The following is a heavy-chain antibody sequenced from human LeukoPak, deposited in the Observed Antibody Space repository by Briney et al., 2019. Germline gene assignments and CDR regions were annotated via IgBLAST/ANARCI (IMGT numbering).Heavy chain of an antibody. CDR2: IFYSGST. D-gene: IGHD3-22*01. CDR3: ASASGSSGYYFY. CDR1: GGSISSYY. V-gene: IGHV4-59*01. Sequence: PSETLSLTCTVSGGSISSYYWSWIRQPPGKGLEWIGYIFYSGSTNYNPSLKSRVTISVDTSKNQFSLKLSSVTAADTAVYYCASASGSSGYYFYWGQGALVTVSS. J-gene: IGHJ4*02.